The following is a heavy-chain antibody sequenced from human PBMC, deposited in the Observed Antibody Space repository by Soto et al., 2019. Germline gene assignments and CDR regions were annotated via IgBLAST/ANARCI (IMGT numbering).Heavy chain of an antibody. CDR3: ARYRAAAGRGYYYYMDV. J-gene: IGHJ6*03. V-gene: IGHV4-34*01. Sequence: SETLSLTCAVYGGSFSGYYWSWIRQPPGKGLEWIGEINHSGSTNYNPSLKSRVTISVDTSKNQFSLKLSSVTAADTAVYYCARYRAAAGRGYYYYMDVWGKGTTVTVSS. CDR2: INHSGST. CDR1: GGSFSGYY. D-gene: IGHD6-13*01.